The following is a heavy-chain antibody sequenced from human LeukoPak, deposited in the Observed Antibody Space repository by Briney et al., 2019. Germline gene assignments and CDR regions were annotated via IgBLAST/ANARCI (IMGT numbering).Heavy chain of an antibody. CDR2: IYYSGST. CDR3: ARGSGSYSTYFDY. J-gene: IGHJ4*02. Sequence: PSETLSLTCTVSGGSISSYYWSWIRQPPGKGLEWIGYIYYSGSTNYNPSLKSRGTISVDTSKNQFSLKLSSVTAADTAVYYCARGSGSYSTYFDYWGQGTLVTVSS. V-gene: IGHV4-59*01. CDR1: GGSISSYY. D-gene: IGHD1-26*01.